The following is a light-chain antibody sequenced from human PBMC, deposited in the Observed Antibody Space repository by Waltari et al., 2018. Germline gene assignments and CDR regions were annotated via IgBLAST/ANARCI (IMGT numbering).Light chain of an antibody. CDR1: SSNIGSNT. Sequence: QSVLTQPPSASGTPGQRVTISCSGSSSNIGSNTVNWYQQLPGTAPKLLIYSNNPPPAGGPGRFSGSKSGTSASLAISGLQSEDEADYYCAAWDDSLNGHVVFGGGTKLTVL. CDR2: SNN. J-gene: IGLJ2*01. V-gene: IGLV1-44*01. CDR3: AAWDDSLNGHVV.